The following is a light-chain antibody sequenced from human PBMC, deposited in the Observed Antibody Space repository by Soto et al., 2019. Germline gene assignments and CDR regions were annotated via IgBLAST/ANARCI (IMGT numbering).Light chain of an antibody. V-gene: IGKV3-15*01. Sequence: IVMTQSPATLSVFTGGRASLSCRASQSVSNNLAWYQKKPGQAPRLLIYGASTRAAGISVRFSGSGSGTEFTFIISSLQSDDSAVYYCQQYHNAGSTFGQGTKVEI. CDR1: QSVSNN. CDR2: GAS. J-gene: IGKJ1*01. CDR3: QQYHNAGST.